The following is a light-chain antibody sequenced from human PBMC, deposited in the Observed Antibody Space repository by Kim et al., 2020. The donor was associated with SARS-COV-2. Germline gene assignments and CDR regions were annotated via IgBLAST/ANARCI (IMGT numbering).Light chain of an antibody. CDR3: QVWDSSTASVV. CDR1: NIGSKK. Sequence: PGQMATITCGGDNIGSKKVHGYQQKPGQAPVLVIYRDSNRPSGIPERFSGSSSGNTATLTLTRAQAGDEADYYCQVWDSSTASVVFGGGTKLTVL. CDR2: RDS. J-gene: IGLJ2*01. V-gene: IGLV3-9*01.